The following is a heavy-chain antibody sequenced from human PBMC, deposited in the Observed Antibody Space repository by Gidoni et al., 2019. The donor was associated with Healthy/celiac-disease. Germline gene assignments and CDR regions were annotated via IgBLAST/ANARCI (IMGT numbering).Heavy chain of an antibody. CDR3: ARPMVRGGRRFDP. CDR1: GGSISSSSYY. J-gene: IGHJ5*02. V-gene: IGHV4-39*01. Sequence: QLQLQESGPGLVKPSETLSLTCTVSGGSISSSSYYWGWIRQPPGKGLEWIGSIYYSGSTYYNPSLKSRVTISVDTSKNQFSLKLSSVTAADTAVYYCARPMVRGGRRFDPWGQGTLVTVSS. CDR2: IYYSGST. D-gene: IGHD3-10*01.